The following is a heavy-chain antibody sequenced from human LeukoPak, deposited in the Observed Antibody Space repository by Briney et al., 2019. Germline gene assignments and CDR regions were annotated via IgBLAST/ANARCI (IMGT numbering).Heavy chain of an antibody. J-gene: IGHJ5*02. V-gene: IGHV4-4*07. D-gene: IGHD6-19*01. CDR2: IYTSGST. CDR1: GGSISSYY. CDR3: ARSYSSGPTDWFDP. Sequence: ASETLSLTCTVSGGSISSYYWSWIRQPAGKGLEWIGRIYTSGSTNYNPSLKSRVTMSVDTSKNQFSLKLSSVTAADTAVYYCARSYSSGPTDWFDPWGQGTLVTVSS.